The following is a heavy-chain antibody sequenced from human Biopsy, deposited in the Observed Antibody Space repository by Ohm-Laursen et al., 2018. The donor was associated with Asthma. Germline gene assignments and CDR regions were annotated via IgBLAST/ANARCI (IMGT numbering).Heavy chain of an antibody. V-gene: IGHV4-59*01. D-gene: IGHD6-19*01. CDR1: GVSISSDY. J-gene: IGHJ4*02. CDR2: VYWTGST. CDR3: VRAVRNEQWLAPFDY. Sequence: TLSLTCTVSGVSISSDYWSWIRQSPEKGLEWMGYVYWTGSTNYNPSLKSRITMSVDTSKNRMFLELTSVTAADTAIYYCVRAVRNEQWLAPFDYWGQGKPVTVSS.